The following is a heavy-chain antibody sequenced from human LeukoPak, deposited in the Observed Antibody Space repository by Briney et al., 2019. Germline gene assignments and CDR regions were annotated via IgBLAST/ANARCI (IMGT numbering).Heavy chain of an antibody. Sequence: GESLKISCKGSGYLFSNYWIGWVRQMPGKGLGWGGIIYPIDSNTGYSPSFQGQVTISADKSISTAYLQWSSLKASDAAIYYCARHITSSGWSHFDYWGQGTLVTVSS. CDR2: IYPIDSNT. J-gene: IGHJ4*02. V-gene: IGHV5-51*01. CDR3: ARHITSSGWSHFDY. D-gene: IGHD6-19*01. CDR1: GYLFSNYW.